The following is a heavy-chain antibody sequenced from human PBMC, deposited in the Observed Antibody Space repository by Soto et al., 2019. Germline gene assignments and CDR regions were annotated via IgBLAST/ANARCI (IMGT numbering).Heavy chain of an antibody. J-gene: IGHJ3*02. V-gene: IGHV3-23*01. CDR3: AKLIVVVVAATHDAFDI. Sequence: RLSCAASGFTFSSYAMSWVRQAPGKGLEWVSAISGSGGSTYYADSVKGRFTISRDNSKNTLYLQMNSLRAEDTAVYYCAKLIVVVVAATHDAFDIWGQGTMVTVSS. CDR2: ISGSGGST. D-gene: IGHD2-15*01. CDR1: GFTFSSYA.